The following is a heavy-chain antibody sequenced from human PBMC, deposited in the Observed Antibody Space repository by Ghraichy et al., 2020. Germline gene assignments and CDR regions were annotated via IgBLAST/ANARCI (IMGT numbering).Heavy chain of an antibody. J-gene: IGHJ4*02. D-gene: IGHD2-15*01. Sequence: SVKVSCKASGYTFTSYDINWVRQATGQGLEWMGWMNPNSGNTGYAQKFQGRVTMTRNTSISTAYMELSSLRSEDTAVYYCARVLRYCSGGSCTAPGYWGQGTLVTVSS. CDR1: GYTFTSYD. V-gene: IGHV1-8*01. CDR3: ARVLRYCSGGSCTAPGY. CDR2: MNPNSGNT.